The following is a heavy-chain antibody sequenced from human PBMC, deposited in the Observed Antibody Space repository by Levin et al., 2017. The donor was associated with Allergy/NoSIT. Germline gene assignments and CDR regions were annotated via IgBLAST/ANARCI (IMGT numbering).Heavy chain of an antibody. Sequence: GGSLRLSCAASGFTFRNFAMNWVRQAPGKGLEWVSMITLSGDSTYYADSVKGRFTISRDNSKTTLFLQMNSLTAEDSAIYYCSKDRAAKPLGYCSAGACYCDSWGQGTLVSVSS. D-gene: IGHD2-15*01. V-gene: IGHV3-23*01. CDR1: GFTFRNFA. J-gene: IGHJ4*02. CDR3: SKDRAAKPLGYCSAGACYCDS. CDR2: ITLSGDST.